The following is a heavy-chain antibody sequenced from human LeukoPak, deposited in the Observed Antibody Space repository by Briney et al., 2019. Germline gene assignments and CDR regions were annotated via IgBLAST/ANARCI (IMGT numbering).Heavy chain of an antibody. CDR2: IYYSGST. CDR1: GGSMSSYY. V-gene: IGHV4-59*08. Sequence: PSETLSLTCTVSGGSMSSYYWNWIRQPPGKGLEWIGYIYYSGSTNYNPSLKSRVTISVDTSKNQFSLKLSSVTAADTAVYYCARSGYSYDLVDYWGQGTPVTVSS. D-gene: IGHD5-18*01. J-gene: IGHJ4*02. CDR3: ARSGYSYDLVDY.